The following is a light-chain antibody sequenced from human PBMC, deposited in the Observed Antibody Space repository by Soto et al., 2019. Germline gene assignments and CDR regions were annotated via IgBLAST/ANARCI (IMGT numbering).Light chain of an antibody. Sequence: QSALTQPASVSGSPGQSITISCTGTSSDVGGYNYVSWYQQHPGKAPKLMIYDVSNRPSGVSNRFSGSKSGNGASLTISGLQAEDEADYYCSSYTSSSTLVFGGGTQRTVL. CDR2: DVS. V-gene: IGLV2-14*01. CDR3: SSYTSSSTLV. CDR1: SSDVGGYNY. J-gene: IGLJ2*01.